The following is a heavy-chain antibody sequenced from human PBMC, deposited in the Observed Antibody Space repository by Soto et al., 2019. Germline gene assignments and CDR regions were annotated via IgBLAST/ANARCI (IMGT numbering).Heavy chain of an antibody. CDR2: ISGSGGST. CDR1: GFTFSSYA. V-gene: IGHV3-23*01. Sequence: GGSLRLSCAASGFTFSSYAMSWVRQAPGKGLEWVSAISGSGGSTYYADSVKGRFTISRDNSKNTLYLQMNSLRAEDTAVYYCAKVRTYYYGHAPAPRPKPDAFDIWGQGTMVTVSS. CDR3: AKVRTYYYGHAPAPRPKPDAFDI. D-gene: IGHD3-10*01. J-gene: IGHJ3*02.